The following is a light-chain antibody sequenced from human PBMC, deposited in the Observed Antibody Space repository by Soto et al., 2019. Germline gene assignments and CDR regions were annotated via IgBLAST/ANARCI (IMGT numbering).Light chain of an antibody. J-gene: IGLJ2*01. V-gene: IGLV2-14*01. CDR2: DVS. CDR1: SSDVGGYNH. Sequence: QSVLTQPASVSGSPGQSITISGTGTSSDVGGYNHVSWYQQHPGKAPKLMIYDVSNRPSGISNRFSGSKSGNTASLTISGLQAEDEADYYCSSYTISSTVVFGGGTTVTVL. CDR3: SSYTISSTVV.